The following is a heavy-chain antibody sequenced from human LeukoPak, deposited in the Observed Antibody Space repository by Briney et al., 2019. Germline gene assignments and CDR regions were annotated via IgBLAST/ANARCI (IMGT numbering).Heavy chain of an antibody. V-gene: IGHV3-9*03. CDR3: AKGHGSSYYYYYMDV. J-gene: IGHJ6*03. D-gene: IGHD3-10*01. CDR2: ISWNSGSI. CDR1: GFTFDDYA. Sequence: PGGSLRLSCAASGFTFDDYAMHWVRQAPGKGLEWVSGISWNSGSIGYADSVKGRFTISRDNAKNSLYLQMNSLRAEDMALYYCAKGHGSSYYYYYMDVWGKGTTVTVSS.